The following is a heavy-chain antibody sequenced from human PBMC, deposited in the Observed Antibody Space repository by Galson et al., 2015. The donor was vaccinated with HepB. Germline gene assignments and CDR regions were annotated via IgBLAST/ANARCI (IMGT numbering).Heavy chain of an antibody. D-gene: IGHD2-21*02. Sequence: SLRLSCAASGFPFSIYIMHWVRQVPGKGLEWVSSISTSSTFIYYADSVQGRFTISRDNAKNSLYLEMNSLRDEDTAVYYCARRMTCGSDCWRAFDIWGQGTMVTVSS. CDR2: ISTSSTFI. CDR3: ARRMTCGSDCWRAFDI. CDR1: GFPFSIYI. J-gene: IGHJ3*02. V-gene: IGHV3-21*01.